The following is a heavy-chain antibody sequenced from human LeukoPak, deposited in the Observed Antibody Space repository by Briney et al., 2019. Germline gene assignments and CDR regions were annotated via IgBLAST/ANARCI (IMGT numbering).Heavy chain of an antibody. J-gene: IGHJ3*02. CDR3: ARSGPTDAFDI. CDR2: IYYSGST. Sequence: KTSETLSLTCTVSGGSISSGDYYWSWIRQPPGKGLEWIGYIYYSGSTYYNPSLKSRVTISVDTSKNQFSLKLSSVTAADTAVYYCARSGPTDAFDIWGQGTMVTVSS. V-gene: IGHV4-30-4*01. CDR1: GGSISSGDYY.